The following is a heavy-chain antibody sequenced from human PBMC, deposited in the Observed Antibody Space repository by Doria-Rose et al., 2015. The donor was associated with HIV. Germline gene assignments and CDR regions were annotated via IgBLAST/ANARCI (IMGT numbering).Heavy chain of an antibody. Sequence: SGNTPTKYDIDWVRQASGQGLEWMGWMNPNSGNTGYAQKFQDRVTMTRNTSISAAYMELGNLTSDDTAVYYCTSGRMGRYFDPYFDYWGQGTLVTVSS. CDR1: GNTPTKYD. J-gene: IGHJ4*02. CDR2: MNPNSGNT. CDR3: TSGRMGRYFDPYFDY. D-gene: IGHD3-9*01. V-gene: IGHV1-8*01.